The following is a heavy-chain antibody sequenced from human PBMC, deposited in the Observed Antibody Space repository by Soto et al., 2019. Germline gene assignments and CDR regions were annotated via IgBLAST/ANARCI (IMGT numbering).Heavy chain of an antibody. D-gene: IGHD3-3*01. CDR3: ARLPSYDFWSGYLSYYYGMDV. CDR2: IYYSGST. V-gene: IGHV4-39*01. J-gene: IGHJ6*02. Sequence: SETLSLTCTVSGGSISSSSYYWGWIRQPPGKGLEWIGSIYYSGSTYYNPSLKSRVTISVDTSKNQFSLKLSSVTAADTAVYYCARLPSYDFWSGYLSYYYGMDVWGQGTTVTAP. CDR1: GGSISSSSYY.